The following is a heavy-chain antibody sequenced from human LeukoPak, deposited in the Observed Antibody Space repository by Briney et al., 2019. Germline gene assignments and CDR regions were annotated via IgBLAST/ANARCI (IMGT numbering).Heavy chain of an antibody. V-gene: IGHV3-30*18. CDR2: ISYDGSNK. CDR1: GFTFSTYW. D-gene: IGHD3-10*01. CDR3: AKIYYGPGGV. Sequence: QPGGSLRLSCAASGFTFSTYWMHWVRQAPGKGLEWVAVISYDGSNKYYADSVKGRFTISRDNSKNTLYLQMNSLRAEDTAVYYCAKIYYGPGGVWGKGTTVTVSS. J-gene: IGHJ6*04.